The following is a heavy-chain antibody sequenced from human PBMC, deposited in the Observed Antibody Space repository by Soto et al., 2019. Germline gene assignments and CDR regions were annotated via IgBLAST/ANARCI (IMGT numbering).Heavy chain of an antibody. J-gene: IGHJ5*02. CDR1: GGSISSGGYS. CDR3: ARALWGPAGHINLFDP. D-gene: IGHD2-2*01. Sequence: SETRSLTCAVSGGSISSGGYSWSWIRHPPGKGLEWIGYIYHSGSTYYNPSLKSRVTISVDTSKNQFSLKLSSVTAADTAVYYCARALWGPAGHINLFDPWG. CDR2: IYHSGST. V-gene: IGHV4-30-2*01.